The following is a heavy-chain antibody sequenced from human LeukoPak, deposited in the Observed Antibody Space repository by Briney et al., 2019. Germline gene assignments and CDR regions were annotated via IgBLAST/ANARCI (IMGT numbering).Heavy chain of an antibody. CDR2: TKEDGSGS. V-gene: IGHV3-7*01. CDR1: GFSFSYYW. D-gene: IGHD2-15*01. J-gene: IGHJ4*02. CDR3: AKGGVAGTRYYFDS. Sequence: GGSLRLSCAASGFSFSYYWMSWVRQAPGKGLEWVANTKEDGSGSSYVDSVKGRLTISRDNAKNSLYLQMNSLRAEDTAVYYCAKGGVAGTRYYFDSWGQGTLVTVSS.